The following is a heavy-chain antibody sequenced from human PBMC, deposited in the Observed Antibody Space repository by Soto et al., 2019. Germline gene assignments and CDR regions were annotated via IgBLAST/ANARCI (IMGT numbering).Heavy chain of an antibody. J-gene: IGHJ6*02. Sequence: GASVKVSCKASGGTFSSYAISWVRQAPGQGLEWMGGIIPIFGTANYAQKFQGRVTITADKSTSTAYMELSSLRSEDTAVYYCARDYNWNLDYYYYGMDVWGQGTTVTVSS. CDR3: ARDYNWNLDYYYYGMDV. D-gene: IGHD1-7*01. CDR1: GGTFSSYA. CDR2: IIPIFGTA. V-gene: IGHV1-69*06.